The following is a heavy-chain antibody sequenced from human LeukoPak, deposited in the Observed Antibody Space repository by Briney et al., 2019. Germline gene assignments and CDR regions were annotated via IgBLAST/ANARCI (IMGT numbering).Heavy chain of an antibody. V-gene: IGHV3-23*01. D-gene: IGHD1-26*01. CDR1: GFTFRSYD. Sequence: GGSLRLSCAASGFTFRSYDMSWVRQAPGKGLECVSGIRASGGSTFYADSVKGRFTISRDNSKNTLNLQVDCLRAEDTAVYYCAKSQLVGATYALDIWGQGTMVTVSS. CDR2: IRASGGST. J-gene: IGHJ3*02. CDR3: AKSQLVGATYALDI.